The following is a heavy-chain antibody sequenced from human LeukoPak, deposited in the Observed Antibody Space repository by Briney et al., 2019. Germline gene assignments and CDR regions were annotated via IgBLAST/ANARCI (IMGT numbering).Heavy chain of an antibody. CDR1: GDSISSNNW. J-gene: IGHJ4*02. Sequence: SETLSLTCAVSGDSISSNNWWSWVRQPPGKGLEWIGEIYHSGSANYNPSLKSRVTISIDKSKNQFSLKPSSVTAADTAIYYCARVHGAYGDYWGQGTLVTVSS. V-gene: IGHV4-4*02. D-gene: IGHD4-17*01. CDR3: ARVHGAYGDY. CDR2: IYHSGSA.